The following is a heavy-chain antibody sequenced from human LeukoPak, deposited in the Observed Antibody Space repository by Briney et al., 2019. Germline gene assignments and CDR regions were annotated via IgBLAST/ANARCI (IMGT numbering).Heavy chain of an antibody. CDR1: GGSISSYC. Sequence: PSETLSLTCTVSGGSISSYCWSWIRQPPGKGLEWIGYIYYSGSTNYNPSLKSRVTISVDTSKNQFSLKLSSVTAADTAVYYCARTILSGSWTDYWGQGTLVTVSS. CDR3: ARTILSGSWTDY. D-gene: IGHD1-26*01. J-gene: IGHJ4*02. CDR2: IYYSGST. V-gene: IGHV4-59*01.